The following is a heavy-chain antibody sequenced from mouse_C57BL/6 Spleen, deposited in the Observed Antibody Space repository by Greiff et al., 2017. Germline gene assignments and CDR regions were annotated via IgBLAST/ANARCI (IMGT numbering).Heavy chain of an antibody. CDR1: GYTFTDYY. V-gene: IGHV1-26*01. D-gene: IGHD1-1*01. CDR2: INPNNGGT. J-gene: IGHJ4*01. CDR3: ARRYYGSSPHYAMDY. Sequence: EVQLQQSGPELVKPGASVKISCKASGYTFTDYYMNWVKQSHGQSLEWIGDINPNNGGTSYNQKFKGKATLTVDKSSSAAYLELRSLTSADSAVYYCARRYYGSSPHYAMDYWGQGTSVTVSS.